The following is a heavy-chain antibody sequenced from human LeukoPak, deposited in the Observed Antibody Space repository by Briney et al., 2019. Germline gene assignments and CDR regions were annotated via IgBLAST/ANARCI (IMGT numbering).Heavy chain of an antibody. CDR1: GYTFTSYG. CDR2: ISAYNGNT. CDR3: ARVPRITMVRGVIITSSFDY. V-gene: IGHV1-18*01. Sequence: ASVKVSCKVSGYTFTSYGISWVRQAPGQGLERMGWISAYNGNTNYAQKLQGRVTMTTDTSTSTAYMELRSLRSDDTAVYYCARVPRITMVRGVIITSSFDYWGQGTLVTVSS. D-gene: IGHD3-10*01. J-gene: IGHJ4*02.